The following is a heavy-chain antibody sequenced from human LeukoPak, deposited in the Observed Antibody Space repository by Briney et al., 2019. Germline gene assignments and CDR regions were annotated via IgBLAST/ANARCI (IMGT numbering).Heavy chain of an antibody. D-gene: IGHD5-12*01. V-gene: IGHV1-8*03. CDR2: MNPNSGNT. CDR3: ARARGYYPDY. J-gene: IGHJ4*02. CDR1: GYTFTIYD. Sequence: ASVKVSCKASGYTFTIYDTNWVRQATGQGLEWMGWMNPNSGNTGYAQKFQGRVTITRNTSISTAYMELSSLRSEDTAVYYCARARGYYPDYWGQGTLVTVSS.